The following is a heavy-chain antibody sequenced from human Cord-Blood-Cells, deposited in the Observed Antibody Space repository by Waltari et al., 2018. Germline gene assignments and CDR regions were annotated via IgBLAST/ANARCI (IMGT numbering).Heavy chain of an antibody. CDR2: IYYRGTT. Sequence: QVQLQESGPGLVKPSETLSLTCTVSGGSISSYYWSWIRQPPGKGLEWIGYIYYRGTTNDNPPLKSRVTISVDTSKNQFSLKLGSVTAADTAVYYCARHPTYYYGSGSPYYYYMDVWGKGTTVTVSS. D-gene: IGHD3-10*01. CDR3: ARHPTYYYGSGSPYYYYMDV. J-gene: IGHJ6*03. V-gene: IGHV4-59*08. CDR1: GGSISSYY.